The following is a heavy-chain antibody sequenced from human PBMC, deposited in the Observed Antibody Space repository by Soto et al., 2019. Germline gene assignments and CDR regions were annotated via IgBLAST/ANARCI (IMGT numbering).Heavy chain of an antibody. CDR1: GYTFTSYY. Sequence: GASVKVSCKASGYTFTSYYMHWVRQAPGQGLEWMGIINPSGGSTSYAQKFQGRVTMTRDTSTSTVYMELSSLRSEDTAVYYCARDDYGDYVYFHHWGQGTLVTVS. D-gene: IGHD4-17*01. J-gene: IGHJ1*01. V-gene: IGHV1-46*03. CDR2: INPSGGST. CDR3: ARDDYGDYVYFHH.